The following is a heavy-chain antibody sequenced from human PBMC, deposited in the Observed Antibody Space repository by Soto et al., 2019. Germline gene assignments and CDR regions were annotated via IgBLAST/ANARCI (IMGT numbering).Heavy chain of an antibody. CDR1: GFTFSSYA. D-gene: IGHD1-26*01. Sequence: GGSLRLSCAASGFTFSSYAMSWVRQAPGKGLEWVSAISGSGGSTYYADSVKGRFTISRDNSKNTLYLQMNSLRAEDTAVYYCAKGPPRKSGSYYFFDYWGQGTLVTVSS. CDR2: ISGSGGST. J-gene: IGHJ4*02. CDR3: AKGPPRKSGSYYFFDY. V-gene: IGHV3-23*01.